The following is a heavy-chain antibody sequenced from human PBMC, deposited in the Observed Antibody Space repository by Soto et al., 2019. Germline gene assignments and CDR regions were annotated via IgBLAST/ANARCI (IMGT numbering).Heavy chain of an antibody. CDR3: AKGDNLGPKTGYAFDP. CDR2: TYFRSKWYN. Sequence: PSQTLSLTCAISGASVSSNTASWNWIRQSPSRGLEWLGRTYFRSKWYNDYAVSVKSRIIINPDTSNNQFSLQLNSVTPEDTAVYFCAKGDNLGPKTGYAFDPWGQGIMDTVSS. J-gene: IGHJ5*02. D-gene: IGHD5-12*01. V-gene: IGHV6-1*01. CDR1: GASVSSNTAS.